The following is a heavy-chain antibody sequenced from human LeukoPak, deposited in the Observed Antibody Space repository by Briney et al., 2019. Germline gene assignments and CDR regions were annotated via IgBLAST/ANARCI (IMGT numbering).Heavy chain of an antibody. CDR1: GYSISSDYY. CDR2: VSHSGST. V-gene: IGHV4-38-2*02. CDR3: ARERIERYTYASSDFDY. D-gene: IGHD5-18*01. J-gene: IGHJ4*02. Sequence: PSETLSLTCTVSGYSISSDYYWGWIRQPPGKGLEWIASVSHSGSTYYNPSLKSRVTISVDTSKNQFSLKVTSVTAADTALYYCARERIERYTYASSDFDYWGRGTLVTVSS.